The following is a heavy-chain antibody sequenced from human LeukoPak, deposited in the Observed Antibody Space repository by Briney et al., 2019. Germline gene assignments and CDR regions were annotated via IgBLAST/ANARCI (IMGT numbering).Heavy chain of an antibody. J-gene: IGHJ5*02. CDR1: GFTFSSYA. V-gene: IGHV3-23*01. CDR2: ISGSGSNT. D-gene: IGHD6-6*01. CDR3: ARTMRNSYSSSSNWFDP. Sequence: GGSLRLSCAASGFTFSSYAMSWVRQPPGKGLEWVSAISGSGSNTYYADSVKGRFTISRDNSKNTLYLQMNSLRAEDTAVYYCARTMRNSYSSSSNWFDPWGQGTLVTVSS.